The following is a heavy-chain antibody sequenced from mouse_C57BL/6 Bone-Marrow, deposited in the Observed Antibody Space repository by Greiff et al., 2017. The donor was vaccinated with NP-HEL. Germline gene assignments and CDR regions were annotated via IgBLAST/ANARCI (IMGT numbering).Heavy chain of an antibody. Sequence: LVESGAELVRPGASVKLSCTASGFNIKDDYMHWVKQRPEQGLEWIGWIDPENGDTEYASKFQGKATITADTSSNTAYLQLSSLTSEDTAVYYCTTPITTVVAPYWGQGTTLTVSS. CDR2: IDPENGDT. V-gene: IGHV14-4*01. CDR1: GFNIKDDY. J-gene: IGHJ2*01. D-gene: IGHD1-1*01. CDR3: TTPITTVVAPY.